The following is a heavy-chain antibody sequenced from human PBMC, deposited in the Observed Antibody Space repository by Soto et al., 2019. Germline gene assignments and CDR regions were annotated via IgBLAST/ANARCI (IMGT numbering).Heavy chain of an antibody. D-gene: IGHD3-10*01. CDR3: AKAGGLGSYYNWFGS. J-gene: IGHJ5*01. V-gene: IGHV3-9*01. CDR1: GFTFDEYA. CDR2: ISWNSDTI. Sequence: EVQLVESGGGLVQPGRSLRLSCAASGFTFDEYAIRWVRQAPGKGLEWVSGISWNSDTIGYADSVKGQFTISRDTAKKSVDLQMNSLRPEDTALYYCAKAGGLGSYYNWFGSWGQGTLVTVSP.